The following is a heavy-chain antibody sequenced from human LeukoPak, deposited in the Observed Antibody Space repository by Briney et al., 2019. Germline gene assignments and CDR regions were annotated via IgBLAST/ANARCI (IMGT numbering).Heavy chain of an antibody. CDR2: ISSSSSYI. CDR3: ARELRWGIGWYFDL. J-gene: IGHJ2*01. V-gene: IGHV3-21*04. D-gene: IGHD3-16*01. Sequence: GGSLRLSCAASGFTFSSYSMNWVRQAPGKGLEWVSSISSSSSYIYYADSVKGRFTISRDNSKNTLYLQMNSLRAEDTAVYYCARELRWGIGWYFDLWGRGTLVTVSS. CDR1: GFTFSSYS.